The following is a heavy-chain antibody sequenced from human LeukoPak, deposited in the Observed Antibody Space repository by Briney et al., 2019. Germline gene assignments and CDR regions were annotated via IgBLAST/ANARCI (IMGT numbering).Heavy chain of an antibody. CDR1: DYSIRSGSY. CDR3: AKVGAYGDYARHDY. CDR2: MFHSGDT. J-gene: IGHJ4*02. D-gene: IGHD4-17*01. V-gene: IGHV4-38-2*01. Sequence: KTSETLSLTCDVSDYSIRSGSYWGWIRQPPGKGLEWIGCMFHSGDTYHNPSLKSRVTISADTSKNQFSLKLTSVTAADTAVYYCAKVGAYGDYARHDYWGQGTLVTVSS.